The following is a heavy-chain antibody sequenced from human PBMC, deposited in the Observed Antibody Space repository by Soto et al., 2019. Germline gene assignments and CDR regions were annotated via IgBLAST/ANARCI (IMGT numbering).Heavy chain of an antibody. CDR1: VFTFSSYS. J-gene: IGHJ1*01. CDR3: AMRPYSSSWFHAAEYFQH. D-gene: IGHD6-13*01. CDR2: ISSSSSTI. V-gene: IGHV3-48*02. Sequence: GGSLRLSCAASVFTFSSYSMNWVRQAPGKGLEWVSYISSSSSTIYYADSVKGRFTISRDNAKNSLYLQMSSLRDEDTAVYYCAMRPYSSSWFHAAEYFQHWGQGTLVTVSS.